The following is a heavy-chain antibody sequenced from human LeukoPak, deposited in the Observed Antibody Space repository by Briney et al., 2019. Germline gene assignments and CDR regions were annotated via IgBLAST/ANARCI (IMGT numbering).Heavy chain of an antibody. Sequence: ASVKVSCKASGHTFTNYHIHWVRQAPGQGVEWMGAVYATSGVAINTQTFPVRVTMTRDMSTGTVYMELSSLRFDDTAIYYCATEAPRSYYFDYWGQGIQVTVSS. CDR2: VYATSGVA. CDR1: GHTFTNYH. V-gene: IGHV1-46*01. J-gene: IGHJ4*02. CDR3: ATEAPRSYYFDY.